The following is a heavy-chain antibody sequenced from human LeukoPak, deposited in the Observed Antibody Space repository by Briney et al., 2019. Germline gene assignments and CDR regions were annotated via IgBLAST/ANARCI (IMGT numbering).Heavy chain of an antibody. CDR1: GGSTSSYY. CDR2: IYYSGGT. J-gene: IGHJ4*02. V-gene: IGHV4-59*01. CDR3: ARENYYGSGTIDY. Sequence: SETLSLTCTVSGGSTSSYYWRWIRHPPGKGLEWIGYIYYSGGTNYNPSLKSRVTISVDTSKNQFSLKLSSVTAADTAVYYCARENYYGSGTIDYWGQGTLVTVSS. D-gene: IGHD3-10*01.